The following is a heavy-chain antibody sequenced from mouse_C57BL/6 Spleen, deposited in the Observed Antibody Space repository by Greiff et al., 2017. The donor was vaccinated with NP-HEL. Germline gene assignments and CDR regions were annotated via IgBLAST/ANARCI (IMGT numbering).Heavy chain of an antibody. CDR3: ARGLTTLVATNFDY. V-gene: IGHV1-19*01. CDR1: GYTFTDYY. Sequence: EVQLQQSGPVLVKPGASVKMSCKASGYTFTDYYMNWVKQSHGKSLEWIGVINPYNGGTSYNQKFKGKATLTVDKSSSTAYMELNSLTSEDSAVYYCARGLTTLVATNFDYWGQGTTLTVSS. J-gene: IGHJ2*01. CDR2: INPYNGGT. D-gene: IGHD1-1*01.